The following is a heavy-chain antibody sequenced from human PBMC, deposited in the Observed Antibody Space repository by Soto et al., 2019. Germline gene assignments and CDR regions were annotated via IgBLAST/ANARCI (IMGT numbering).Heavy chain of an antibody. CDR3: ASTRMIVAHFDY. CDR1: GATLDTFINFG. Sequence: ASVKVSCKASGATLDTFINFGITWVRRAPGQGLEWMGGIIPVFGTAHYAQKFQGRLTISADESTRTAYMELSSLRSEDTAVYYCASTRMIVAHFDYWGQGTLVTVSS. V-gene: IGHV1-69*13. CDR2: IIPVFGTA. D-gene: IGHD3-22*01. J-gene: IGHJ4*02.